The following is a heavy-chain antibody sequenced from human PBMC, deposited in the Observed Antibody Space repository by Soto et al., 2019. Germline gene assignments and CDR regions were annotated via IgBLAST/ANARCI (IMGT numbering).Heavy chain of an antibody. CDR3: VRDQWANRC. Sequence: PGGSLRLSCAASGFTFSDYHMNWIRQAPGKGLEWVSYISGSGYTIYYADSVKGRFTISRDNAKNLLYLQMNSLRVEDTALYYCVRDQWANRCWGQGTPVTVSS. V-gene: IGHV3-11*01. J-gene: IGHJ4*02. CDR2: ISGSGYTI. D-gene: IGHD2-8*01. CDR1: GFTFSDYH.